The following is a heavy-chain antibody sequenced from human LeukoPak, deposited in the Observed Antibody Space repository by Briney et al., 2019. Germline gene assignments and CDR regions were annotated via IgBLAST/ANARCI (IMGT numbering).Heavy chain of an antibody. D-gene: IGHD3-3*01. CDR1: GGFISSYY. J-gene: IGHJ4*02. Sequence: KPSETLSLTCTVSGGFISSYYWSWIRQPPGKGLEWIGYIYYSGSTNYNPSLKSRVTISVDTSKNQFSLKLSSVTAADTAVYYCARHTPGGDPLRFLSPWGQGTLVTVSS. V-gene: IGHV4-59*08. CDR2: IYYSGST. CDR3: ARHTPGGDPLRFLSP.